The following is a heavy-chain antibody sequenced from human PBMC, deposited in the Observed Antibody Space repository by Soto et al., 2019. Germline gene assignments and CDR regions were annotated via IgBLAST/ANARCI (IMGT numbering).Heavy chain of an antibody. Sequence: QVQLQQWGAGLLKPSETLSLTCAVYGGSFSGYYWTWIRQPPGTGLEWIGEINHSGSTNYNPSLKXGVTISVDTSKNQFSLKLTSVTAADTAVYYCARDKITSLFDYWGQGTLVTVSS. CDR3: ARDKITSLFDY. D-gene: IGHD3-10*01. V-gene: IGHV4-34*01. J-gene: IGHJ4*02. CDR1: GGSFSGYY. CDR2: INHSGST.